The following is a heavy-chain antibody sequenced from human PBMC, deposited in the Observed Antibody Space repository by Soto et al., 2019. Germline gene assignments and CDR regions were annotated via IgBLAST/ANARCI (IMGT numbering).Heavy chain of an antibody. V-gene: IGHV4-59*01. CDR3: ARGSQDWEGCFDP. D-gene: IGHD1-26*01. J-gene: IGHJ5*02. CDR2: IYYSGST. Sequence: QVQLQESGPGLVKPSETLSLTCTVSGGSISSYYWSWIRQPPGKGLEWIGYIYYSGSTNYTPSLKSRGTISVDTSKDQFSLKVTSVTAADTAVYYWARGSQDWEGCFDPWGQGTLVTVSS. CDR1: GGSISSYY.